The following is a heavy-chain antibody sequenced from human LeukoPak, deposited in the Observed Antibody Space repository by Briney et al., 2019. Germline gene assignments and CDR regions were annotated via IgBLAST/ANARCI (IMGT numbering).Heavy chain of an antibody. V-gene: IGHV4-59*01. CDR3: ARGRIAAAGTGPYYYGMDV. D-gene: IGHD6-13*01. Sequence: SETLSLTCTVSGGSISSYYWSWIRQPPGKGLEWIGYIYYSGSTNYNPSLKSRVTLSVDTSKNQFSLKLSSVTAADTAVYYCARGRIAAAGTGPYYYGMDVWGQGTTVTVSS. CDR1: GGSISSYY. J-gene: IGHJ6*02. CDR2: IYYSGST.